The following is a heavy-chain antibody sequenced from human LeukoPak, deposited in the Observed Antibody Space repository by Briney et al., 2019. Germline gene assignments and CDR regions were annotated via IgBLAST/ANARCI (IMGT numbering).Heavy chain of an antibody. V-gene: IGHV1-69*04. CDR1: GGTFSSYA. Sequence: GASVKVSFKASGGTFSSYAISWVRQAPGQGLEWMGRIIPILGIANYAQKFQGRVTITADKSTSTAHMEPSSLRSEDTAVYYCARRDEIAVAGPFDYWGQGTLVTVSS. D-gene: IGHD6-19*01. J-gene: IGHJ4*02. CDR2: IIPILGIA. CDR3: ARRDEIAVAGPFDY.